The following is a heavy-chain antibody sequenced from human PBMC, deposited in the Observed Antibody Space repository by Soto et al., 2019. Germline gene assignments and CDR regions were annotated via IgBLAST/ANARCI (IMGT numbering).Heavy chain of an antibody. Sequence: EVPLVESGGGLIQPGGSLRLSCAASGFTVSSNYMSWVRQAPGKGLEWVSVIYSGGSTYYADSVKGRFTISRDNSKXTLYLQMNSRRAEDTAVYYCARDRVESGYPEYFQHWGQGTLVTVSS. CDR2: IYSGGST. V-gene: IGHV3-53*01. J-gene: IGHJ1*01. CDR1: GFTVSSNY. CDR3: ARDRVESGYPEYFQH. D-gene: IGHD3-22*01.